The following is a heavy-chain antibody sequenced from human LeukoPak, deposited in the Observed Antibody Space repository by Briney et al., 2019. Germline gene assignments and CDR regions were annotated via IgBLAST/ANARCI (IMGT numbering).Heavy chain of an antibody. V-gene: IGHV1-69*13. CDR3: ARGWVETSSWEEYFDY. J-gene: IGHJ4*02. CDR1: GGTFTSYA. D-gene: IGHD6-13*01. CDR2: IIPIFGTA. Sequence: SVKVSCKASGGTFTSYAISWVRQAPGQGLEWMGGIIPIFGTANYAQKFQGRVTITADESTSTAYMELSSLRSEDTAVYYCARGWVETSSWEEYFDYWGQGTLVTVSS.